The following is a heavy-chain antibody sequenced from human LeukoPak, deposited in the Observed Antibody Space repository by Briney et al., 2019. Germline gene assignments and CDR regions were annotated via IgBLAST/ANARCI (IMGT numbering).Heavy chain of an antibody. D-gene: IGHD1-26*01. CDR2: INYSGST. Sequence: SETLSLTCTVSGGSISSYYWSWIRQSPGKGLEWIGYINYSGSTNYNPSLKGRVTMSVDRSKNQVSLKLSSVTAADTAVYYCARVRGELLVYWGQGTLVTVSS. V-gene: IGHV4-59*01. J-gene: IGHJ4*02. CDR3: ARVRGELLVY. CDR1: GGSISSYY.